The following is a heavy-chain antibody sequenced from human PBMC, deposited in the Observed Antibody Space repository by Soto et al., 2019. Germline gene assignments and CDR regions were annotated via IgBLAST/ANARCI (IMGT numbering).Heavy chain of an antibody. CDR3: ASGRLQYSSGWYYFDY. CDR1: GYTFTSYA. J-gene: IGHJ4*02. Sequence: ASVKVSCKASGYTFTSYAMHWVRQAPGQRLEWMGWINAGNGNTKYSQKFQGRVTITRDTSASTAYMELSSLRSEDTAVYYCASGRLQYSSGWYYFDYWGQGTLVTVSS. CDR2: INAGNGNT. V-gene: IGHV1-3*01. D-gene: IGHD6-19*01.